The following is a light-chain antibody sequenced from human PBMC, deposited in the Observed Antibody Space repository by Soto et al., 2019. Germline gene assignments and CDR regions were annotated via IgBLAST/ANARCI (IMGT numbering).Light chain of an antibody. CDR1: SSDVGGYNY. V-gene: IGLV2-14*01. CDR2: DVS. J-gene: IGLJ1*01. Sequence: QSALTQPASVSGSPGQSITISCTGTSSDVGGYNYVSWYQQHPGKAPKLMIYDVSNRPSGVSNRFSGSKSGDTASLTISGLQAEDEADYSCSSYSSISPYVFGIGTKVTVL. CDR3: SSYSSISPYV.